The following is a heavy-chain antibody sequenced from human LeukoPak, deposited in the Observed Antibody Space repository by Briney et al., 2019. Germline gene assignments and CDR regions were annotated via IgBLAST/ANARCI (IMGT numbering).Heavy chain of an antibody. CDR2: VYYSGTT. Sequence: PSETLSLTRAVSGDSISSYYWSWIRQPPGKGLEWIGYVYYSGTTNYNPSLESRVTISVDTSKKQFSLKLNSVTAADTAVYYCARQGLRWYHFDHWGQGTLVTVSP. CDR1: GDSISSYY. J-gene: IGHJ4*02. CDR3: ARQGLRWYHFDH. D-gene: IGHD4-17*01. V-gene: IGHV4-59*08.